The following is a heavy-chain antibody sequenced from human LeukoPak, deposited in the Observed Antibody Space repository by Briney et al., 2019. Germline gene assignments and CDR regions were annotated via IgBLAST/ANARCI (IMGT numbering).Heavy chain of an antibody. CDR1: GYTFTSYY. V-gene: IGHV1-46*01. D-gene: IGHD5-18*01. CDR2: INPSGGST. Sequence: ASVKVSCKASGYTFTSYYMHWVRQAPGQGLEWMEIINPSGGSTSYAQKFQGRVTMTRDTSTSTVYMELSSLRSEDTAVYYCARDTSAMGYPDYWGQGTLVTVSS. CDR3: ARDTSAMGYPDY. J-gene: IGHJ4*02.